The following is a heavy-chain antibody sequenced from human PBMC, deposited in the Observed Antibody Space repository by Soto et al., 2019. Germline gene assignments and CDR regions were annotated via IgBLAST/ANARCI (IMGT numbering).Heavy chain of an antibody. CDR1: GFTFSNHG. V-gene: IGHV3-30*03. D-gene: IGHD6-19*01. CDR2: ISYDGNDK. Sequence: QVALVESGGGVAQPGESLTLSCAASGFTFSNHGMHWVRQAPGKGLEWVAVISYDGNDKYYSDSVKGRFTISREKSRNTLHLQMNDLRAEDTALYFCARDRSIYSSGWYSSAFDIWGQGTLVAVSS. CDR3: ARDRSIYSSGWYSSAFDI. J-gene: IGHJ3*02.